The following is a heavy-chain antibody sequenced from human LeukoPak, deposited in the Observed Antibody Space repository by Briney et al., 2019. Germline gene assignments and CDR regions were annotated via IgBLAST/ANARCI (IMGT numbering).Heavy chain of an antibody. J-gene: IGHJ4*02. CDR3: ARGGGGDMNGYDPFDY. Sequence: GASVKVSCKASGYTFTSYDINWVRQATGQGLEWMGWMNPNSGNTGYAQKFQGRVTMTRNTSISTAYMELSSLRSEDTAVYYCARGGGGDMNGYDPFDYCGQGTLVTVSS. CDR2: MNPNSGNT. V-gene: IGHV1-8*01. CDR1: GYTFTSYD. D-gene: IGHD5-12*01.